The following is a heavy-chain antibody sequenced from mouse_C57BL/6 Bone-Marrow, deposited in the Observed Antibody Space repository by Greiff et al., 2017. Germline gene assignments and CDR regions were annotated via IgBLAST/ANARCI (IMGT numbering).Heavy chain of an antibody. CDR1: GFTFSSYA. CDR2: ISDGGSYT. D-gene: IGHD1-1*01. CDR3: ARDWDYYGSSYDYFDD. J-gene: IGHJ2*01. V-gene: IGHV5-4*01. Sequence: EVHLVESGGGLVKPGGSLKLSCAASGFTFSSYAMSWVRQTPEKRLEWVATISDGGSYTYYPDNVKGRFTISRDNAKNNLYLQMSHLKSEDTAMYYCARDWDYYGSSYDYFDDWGQGTTLTVSS.